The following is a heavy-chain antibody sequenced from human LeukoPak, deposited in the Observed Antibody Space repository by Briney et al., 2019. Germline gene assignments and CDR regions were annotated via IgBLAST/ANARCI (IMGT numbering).Heavy chain of an antibody. D-gene: IGHD3-9*01. CDR3: ARDGRRYFDWLLLHY. Sequence: ASVKVSCKASGYTFTGYYMHWVRQAPGQGLEWMGWINPNSGGTNYAQKFQGRVTMTRDTSISTAYMELSRLRSDDTAVYYCARDGRRYFDWLLLHYWGQGTLVTVSS. CDR1: GYTFTGYY. J-gene: IGHJ4*02. V-gene: IGHV1-2*02. CDR2: INPNSGGT.